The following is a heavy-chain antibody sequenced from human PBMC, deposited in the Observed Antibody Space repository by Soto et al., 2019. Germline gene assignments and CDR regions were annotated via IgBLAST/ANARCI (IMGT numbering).Heavy chain of an antibody. Sequence: SETLSLTCAVYGGSFSGYYWSWIRQPPGKGLEWIGEINHSGSTNYNPSLKSRVTISVDTSKNQFSLKLSSVTAADTAVYYCACLAGTGNWFDPWGQGTLVTVSS. CDR1: GGSFSGYY. J-gene: IGHJ5*02. CDR2: INHSGST. CDR3: ACLAGTGNWFDP. D-gene: IGHD6-19*01. V-gene: IGHV4-34*01.